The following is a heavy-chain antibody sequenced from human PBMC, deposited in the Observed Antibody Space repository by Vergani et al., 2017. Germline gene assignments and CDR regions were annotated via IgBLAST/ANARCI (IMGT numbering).Heavy chain of an antibody. CDR1: GGSFSTGGQS. CDR2: IYTSENT. D-gene: IGHD4-17*01. V-gene: IGHV4-61*02. Sequence: QVQLQESGPGLVKPSQTLSLTCTVSGGSFSTGGQSWTWLRQSAGKGLEWIGRIYTSENTNYNPSLKTRVTISVDTSKNQFSLTLTSVTAADTAVYYWARGGGTTVSYYYMDVWGKGTTVTVSS. CDR3: ARGGGTTVSYYYMDV. J-gene: IGHJ6*03.